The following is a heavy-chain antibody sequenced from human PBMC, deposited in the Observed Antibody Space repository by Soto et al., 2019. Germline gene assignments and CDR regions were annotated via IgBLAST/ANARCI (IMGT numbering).Heavy chain of an antibody. V-gene: IGHV4-39*01. CDR2: IYYSGST. CDR3: ARHGYGGFGL. J-gene: IGHJ4*02. CDR1: GGSISRSSYY. D-gene: IGHD4-17*01. Sequence: QLQLQESGPGLVKPSETLSLTCTVSGGSISRSSYYWGWIRQPPGKGLEWIGSIYYSGSTYYNPSPKSRVTISVDTSKNPLSLKLTSVTAADPAVYYCARHGYGGFGLWGQGTLVTVSS.